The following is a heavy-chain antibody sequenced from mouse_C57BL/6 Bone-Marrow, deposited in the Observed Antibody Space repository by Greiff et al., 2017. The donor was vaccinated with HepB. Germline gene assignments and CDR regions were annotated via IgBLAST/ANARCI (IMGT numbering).Heavy chain of an antibody. CDR3: ARHRGNYGNNAY. CDR2: ISNGGGST. Sequence: EVQGVESGGGLVQPGGSLKLSCAASGFTFSDYYMYWVRQTPEKRLEWVAYISNGGGSTYYPDTVKGRFTISRDNAKNTLYLQMSRLKSEDTAMYYCARHRGNYGNNAYWGQGTLVTVSA. J-gene: IGHJ3*01. D-gene: IGHD2-1*01. CDR1: GFTFSDYY. V-gene: IGHV5-12*01.